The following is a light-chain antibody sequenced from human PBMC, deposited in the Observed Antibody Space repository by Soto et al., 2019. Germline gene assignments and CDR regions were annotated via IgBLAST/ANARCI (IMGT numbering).Light chain of an antibody. J-gene: IGKJ2*01. Sequence: PGERATLSCRSSRSVSASYLAWYQQKPGQAPSLLIYGASSRASGFPDRFSGSGSGTDFTLTISRLEPEDSAVYYCQQYDTSATFGQGTKLES. CDR2: GAS. V-gene: IGKV3-20*01. CDR1: RSVSASY. CDR3: QQYDTSAT.